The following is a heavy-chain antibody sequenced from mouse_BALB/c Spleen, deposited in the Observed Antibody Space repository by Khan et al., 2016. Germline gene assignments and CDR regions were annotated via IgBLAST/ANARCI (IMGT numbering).Heavy chain of an antibody. Sequence: VQLQQSGAELVRPGALVKLSCKASGFNIKDYYMHWVKQRPEQGLEWIGWIDPENGNTKYDPKFQGTASITADTSSNTATLQLSSLPSEDTAVYYSALDGSWFAYWGQGTLVTVSA. D-gene: IGHD2-3*01. CDR3: ALDGSWFAY. CDR2: IDPENGNT. J-gene: IGHJ3*01. V-gene: IGHV14-1*02. CDR1: GFNIKDYY.